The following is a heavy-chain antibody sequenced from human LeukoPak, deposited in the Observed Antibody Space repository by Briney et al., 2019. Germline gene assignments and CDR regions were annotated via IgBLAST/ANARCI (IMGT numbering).Heavy chain of an antibody. CDR3: ANEDITIFGVVIIGDVS. CDR2: INHSGST. CDR1: GGSFSGYY. D-gene: IGHD3-3*01. Sequence: SETLSLTCAVYGGSFSGYYWSWIRQPPGKGLEWSGEINHSGSTNYNPSLKSRVTISVDTSKNQFSLKLSSVTAADTAVYYCANEDITIFGVVIIGDVSWGQGTLVTVSS. J-gene: IGHJ5*02. V-gene: IGHV4-34*01.